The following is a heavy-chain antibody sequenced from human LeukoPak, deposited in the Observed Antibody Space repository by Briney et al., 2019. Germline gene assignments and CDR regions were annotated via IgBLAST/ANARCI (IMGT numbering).Heavy chain of an antibody. CDR2: IRYDGSNK. CDR3: AKDRSGGHYYMDV. Sequence: GGSLRLSCAASGFTFSSYGMHWVRQAPGKGLEWVAFIRYDGSNKYYADSVKGRFTISRDNSKNTLYLQMNSLRGDATAIYYCAKDRSGGHYYMDVWGKGTTVTVSS. V-gene: IGHV3-30*02. CDR1: GFTFSSYG. J-gene: IGHJ6*03.